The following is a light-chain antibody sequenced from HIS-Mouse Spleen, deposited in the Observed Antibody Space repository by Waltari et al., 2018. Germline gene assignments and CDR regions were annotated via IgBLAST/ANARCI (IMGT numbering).Light chain of an antibody. V-gene: IGKV3-20*01. CDR2: GAS. CDR1: QSVSRSY. Sequence: EIVLTQSPGTRSLSPGERATLSCRASQSVSRSYLAWYQQKPGQAPRLLIYGASSRATGIPDRFSGSGSGTDFTLTISRLEPEDFAVYYCQQYGSSPWTFGQGTKVEIK. J-gene: IGKJ1*01. CDR3: QQYGSSPWT.